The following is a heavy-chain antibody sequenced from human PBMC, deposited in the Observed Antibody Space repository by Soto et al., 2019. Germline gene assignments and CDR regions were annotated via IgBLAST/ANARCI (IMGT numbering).Heavy chain of an antibody. V-gene: IGHV3-23*01. CDR3: AMLNSGSYSYHGMDV. D-gene: IGHD1-26*01. CDR1: GFTFSSYA. J-gene: IGHJ6*02. Sequence: EVQLLESGGDLVQPGGSLRLSCAASGFTFSSYAMNWVRQAPGKGLEWVSAISGSGGNTFYADSVKGPFTISRDKSKDTLFLQMQSLRAEDTCIYFCAMLNSGSYSYHGMDVWGQGTTVTVSS. CDR2: ISGSGGNT.